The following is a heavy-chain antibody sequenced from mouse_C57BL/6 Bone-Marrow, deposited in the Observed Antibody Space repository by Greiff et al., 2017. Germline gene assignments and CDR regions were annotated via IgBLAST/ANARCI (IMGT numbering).Heavy chain of an antibody. CDR2: IDPENGDT. Sequence: EVQLQQSGAELVRPGASVKLSCTASGFNIKDDYMHWVKQRPEQGLEWIGWIDPENGDTEYASKFQGKATITADTSSNTAYLQLSSLTSEDTAVYYCTTSIYDDYDLYYYAMDYWGQGTSVTVSS. J-gene: IGHJ4*01. V-gene: IGHV14-4*01. D-gene: IGHD2-4*01. CDR1: GFNIKDDY. CDR3: TTSIYDDYDLYYYAMDY.